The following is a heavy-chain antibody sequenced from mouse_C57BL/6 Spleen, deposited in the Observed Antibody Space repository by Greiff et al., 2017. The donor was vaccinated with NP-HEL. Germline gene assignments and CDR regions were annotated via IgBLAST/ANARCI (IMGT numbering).Heavy chain of an antibody. Sequence: EVQGVESGEGLVKPGGSLKLSCAASGFTFSSYAMSWVRQTPEKRLEWVAYISSGGDYIYYADTVKGRFTISRDNARNTLYLQMSSLKSDDTAMYYCTRDQGGYWYFDVWGTGTTVTVSS. V-gene: IGHV5-9-1*02. CDR1: GFTFSSYA. J-gene: IGHJ1*03. CDR3: TRDQGGYWYFDV. CDR2: ISSGGDYI. D-gene: IGHD3-2*02.